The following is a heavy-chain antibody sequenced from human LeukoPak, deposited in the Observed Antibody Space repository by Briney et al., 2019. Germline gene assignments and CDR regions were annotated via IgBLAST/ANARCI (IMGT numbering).Heavy chain of an antibody. CDR1: GGSISSYY. J-gene: IGHJ6*03. CDR2: IYTSGST. Sequence: SETLSLTCTVSGGSISSYYWSWIRQPAGKGLEWIGRIYTSGSTNYNPSLKSRVTMSVDTSKNQFSLKLSSVTAADTAVYYCARLITGTSSTWDYYYYMDVWGKGTTVTIS. D-gene: IGHD1-20*01. V-gene: IGHV4-4*07. CDR3: ARLITGTSSTWDYYYYMDV.